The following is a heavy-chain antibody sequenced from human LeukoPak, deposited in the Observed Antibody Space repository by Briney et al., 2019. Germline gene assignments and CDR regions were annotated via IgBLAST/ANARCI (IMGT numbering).Heavy chain of an antibody. CDR1: GFTFSSYW. CDR3: AAASGDHPPGY. J-gene: IGHJ4*02. V-gene: IGHV3-48*01. Sequence: GGSLRLSCAASGFTFSSYWMSWVRQAPGKGLEWVSKISSSSRTIYYADSVKGRFTISRDNAKNSLYLQMNSLRAEDTAVYYCAAASGDHPPGYWGQGTLVTVSS. D-gene: IGHD2-21*01. CDR2: ISSSSRTI.